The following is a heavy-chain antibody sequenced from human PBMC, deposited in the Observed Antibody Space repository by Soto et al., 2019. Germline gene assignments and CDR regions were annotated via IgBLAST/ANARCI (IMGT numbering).Heavy chain of an antibody. J-gene: IGHJ4*02. D-gene: IGHD3-22*01. V-gene: IGHV3-30-3*01. Sequence: QVQLVESGGGVVQPGRSLRLSCAASGFTFSNYAMHWVRQAPGKGLEWVAVISYDGSDKYYADSVKGRFTISRDNSKSTLYLRMNGLGAEDTAVYFCARDLLHYDSSGYFAYWGQGTLVTVSS. CDR3: ARDLLHYDSSGYFAY. CDR1: GFTFSNYA. CDR2: ISYDGSDK.